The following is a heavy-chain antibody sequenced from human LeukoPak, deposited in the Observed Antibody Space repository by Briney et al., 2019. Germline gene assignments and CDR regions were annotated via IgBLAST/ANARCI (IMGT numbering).Heavy chain of an antibody. CDR2: IISSSSYI. Sequence: PGGSLRLSCAASGFTFCSYSMNWVRQAPGKRLEWVSSIISSSSYICYADSGKGRFTISRDNAKNSLYLQMNSLRAEDTAVYYCARDFSYYYGSGSPALYNWFDPWGQGTLVTVSS. CDR3: ARDFSYYYGSGSPALYNWFDP. D-gene: IGHD3-10*01. J-gene: IGHJ5*02. V-gene: IGHV3-21*01. CDR1: GFTFCSYS.